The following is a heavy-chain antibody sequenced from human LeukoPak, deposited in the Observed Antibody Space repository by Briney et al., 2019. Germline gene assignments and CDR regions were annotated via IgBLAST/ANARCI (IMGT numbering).Heavy chain of an antibody. CDR3: ARDYRYSSRVPPDY. D-gene: IGHD6-13*01. Sequence: ASVKVSCKASGYTFTSYGISWVRQAPGQGLEWMGWISAYNGNTNYAQKLQGRVTMTTDTSTSTAYMELRSLRSDDTAVYYCARDYRYSSRVPPDYWGQGTLVTVSS. CDR2: ISAYNGNT. J-gene: IGHJ4*02. CDR1: GYTFTSYG. V-gene: IGHV1-18*01.